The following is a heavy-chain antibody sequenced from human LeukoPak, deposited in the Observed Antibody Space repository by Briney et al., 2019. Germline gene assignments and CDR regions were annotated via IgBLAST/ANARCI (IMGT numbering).Heavy chain of an antibody. J-gene: IGHJ4*02. Sequence: SETLSLTCTVSGGSLNSYYWNWIRQSAGKGLEWIGRIYIGGSTNYNPSLKSRVTMSLDASKNQVSVNLNSVTAADTAIYYCARERHGGYSYGFSFDYWGQGTLVTVSS. CDR3: ARERHGGYSYGFSFDY. CDR2: IYIGGST. D-gene: IGHD5-18*01. V-gene: IGHV4-4*07. CDR1: GGSLNSYY.